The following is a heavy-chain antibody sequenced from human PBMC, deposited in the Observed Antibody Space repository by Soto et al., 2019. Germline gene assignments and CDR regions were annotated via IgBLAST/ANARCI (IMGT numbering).Heavy chain of an antibody. J-gene: IGHJ4*02. V-gene: IGHV3-11*06. D-gene: IGHD3-22*01. CDR1: GFTFSDYY. CDR3: ARGVTGYYYDLSCQDF. Sequence: GGSLILSCAASGFTFSDYYMRWIRQAPGKGLEWVSYISPTSSYTDYVDSVKGRFTISRDDAKNSLYLDMNSLGIEDTAVYYCARGVTGYYYDLSCQDFLGQAPLVTVS. CDR2: ISPTSSYT.